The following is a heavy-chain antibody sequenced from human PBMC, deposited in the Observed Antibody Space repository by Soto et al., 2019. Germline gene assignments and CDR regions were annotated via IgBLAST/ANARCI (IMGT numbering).Heavy chain of an antibody. V-gene: IGHV1-69*04. CDR3: ATSYGSGYRAFDF. Sequence: QVQLVQSGAEVKRPGSSVKVSCKASSDTFNFYSINWVRQAPGLGLEWMGRVNPILSMSNYAQRFQGRVTMTAYKSTSTAYMELSGLRSEDTAIYYCATSYGSGYRAFDFWGQGALVTVSS. D-gene: IGHD3-10*01. CDR2: VNPILSMS. CDR1: SDTFNFYS. J-gene: IGHJ4*02.